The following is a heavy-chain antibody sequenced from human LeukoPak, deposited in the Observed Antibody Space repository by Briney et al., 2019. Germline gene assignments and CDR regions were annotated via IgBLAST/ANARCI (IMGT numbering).Heavy chain of an antibody. D-gene: IGHD6-6*01. Sequence: PGGSLRLSCAASGFTFSSYEMNWVRQAPGRGLEWVSYISSSGSTIYYADSVKGRFTISRDNSKNTLYLQMNSLRAEDTAVYYCARGPPSSSSFDYWGQGTLVTVSS. J-gene: IGHJ4*02. CDR3: ARGPPSSSSFDY. V-gene: IGHV3-48*03. CDR2: ISSSGSTI. CDR1: GFTFSSYE.